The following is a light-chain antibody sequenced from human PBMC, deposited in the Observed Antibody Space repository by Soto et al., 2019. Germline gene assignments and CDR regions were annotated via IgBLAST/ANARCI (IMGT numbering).Light chain of an antibody. CDR1: QSVSRN. CDR2: GAS. V-gene: IGKV3-15*01. Sequence: EIVMTQSPATLSVSPGERATLSCRASQSVSRNLAWYQQRPGQAPRLLISGASTSATGIAARFSGSGSGREFTLTISSLQSEDSALYYCQQYSNWPTFGQGTRLEIK. CDR3: QQYSNWPT. J-gene: IGKJ5*01.